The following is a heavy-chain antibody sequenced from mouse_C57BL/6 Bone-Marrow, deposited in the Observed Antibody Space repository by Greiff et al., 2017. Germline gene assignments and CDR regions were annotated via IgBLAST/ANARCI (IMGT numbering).Heavy chain of an antibody. Sequence: QVQLQQPGAELVKPGASVQLSCKASGYTFTSYWMQWVKQRPGQGLEWIGEIDPSDSYTNYNQKFKGKATLTVDTSASTAYMQLSSLTSEDSAVYYCARVQGIYYGNYDDAMYYWGQGTSVTVSS. V-gene: IGHV1-50*01. CDR3: ARVQGIYYGNYDDAMYY. J-gene: IGHJ4*01. D-gene: IGHD2-1*01. CDR2: IDPSDSYT. CDR1: GYTFTSYW.